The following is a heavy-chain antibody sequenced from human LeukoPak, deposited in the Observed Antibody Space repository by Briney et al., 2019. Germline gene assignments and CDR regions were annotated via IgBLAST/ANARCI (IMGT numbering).Heavy chain of an antibody. V-gene: IGHV1-69*13. CDR2: IITIFGTA. CDR3: ARHCSGGSGYFLSNWFDP. CDR1: VGTFSSYA. D-gene: IGHD2-15*01. J-gene: IGHJ5*02. Sequence: GSSVTVSCKASVGTFSSYAINWVRQPPGQGLEWVGGIITIFGTANYAQKCQGRVTITADESTSTAYMELSSLRSEDTAVYYCARHCSGGSGYFLSNWFDPWGQGTLVTVSS.